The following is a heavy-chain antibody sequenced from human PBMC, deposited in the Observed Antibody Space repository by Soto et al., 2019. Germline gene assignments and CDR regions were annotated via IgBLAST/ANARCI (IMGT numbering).Heavy chain of an antibody. CDR3: ASLQYYYDSSGYYHNWFDQ. CDR1: GFPFRDYY. D-gene: IGHD3-22*01. J-gene: IGHJ5*02. Sequence: LXLSCAASGFPFRDYYMSWIRQAPVEGLEWVSYISSSGSTIYYAESVKGRFTISRDNAKNSLYLQMNSLRAEDTAVYYCASLQYYYDSSGYYHNWFDQWGQRTLVTVSS. CDR2: ISSSGSTI. V-gene: IGHV3-11*01.